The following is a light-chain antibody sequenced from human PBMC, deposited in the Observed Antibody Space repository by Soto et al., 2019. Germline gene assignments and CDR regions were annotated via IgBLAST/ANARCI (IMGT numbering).Light chain of an antibody. V-gene: IGKV3-15*01. J-gene: IGKJ4*01. CDR1: QSVRDN. Sequence: ETVMTQSPATLSVSPGERAXLSCRASQSVRDNLAWYQQRPGQPPRLLIYGASIRATDIPARISGSEFGTEFTLTISSLQSEDFGVYYCQQYDNWPITFGGGTKVEIK. CDR2: GAS. CDR3: QQYDNWPIT.